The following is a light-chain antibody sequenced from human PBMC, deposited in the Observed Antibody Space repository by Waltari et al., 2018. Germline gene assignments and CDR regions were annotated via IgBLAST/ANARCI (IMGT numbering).Light chain of an antibody. V-gene: IGKV1D-13*01. Sequence: AIQLTQSPSSLSAYVGDRVTITCRASQDISSALAWYQKKPGHPPKRLIYEDSSLQTGVPLRFSGSRSGTDFTLTISSLQSEDSANYYCQQFSNFPVIAFGQGTRLEIK. CDR1: QDISSA. CDR2: EDS. CDR3: QQFSNFPVIA. J-gene: IGKJ5*01.